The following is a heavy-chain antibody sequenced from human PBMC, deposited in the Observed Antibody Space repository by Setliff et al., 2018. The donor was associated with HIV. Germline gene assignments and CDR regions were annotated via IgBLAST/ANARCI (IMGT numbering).Heavy chain of an antibody. CDR2: MNPNSGNT. Sequence: ASVKVSCKASGYTFTSYDINWVRQATGQGLEWMGWMNPNSGNTGYAQKFQGRVTMTRNTSISTAYMELSSLRSEDTAVYYCARVGYYDSSGYFPLSNYYYGMDVWGQGTTVTVSS. V-gene: IGHV1-8*02. D-gene: IGHD3-22*01. CDR3: ARVGYYDSSGYFPLSNYYYGMDV. J-gene: IGHJ6*02. CDR1: GYTFTSYD.